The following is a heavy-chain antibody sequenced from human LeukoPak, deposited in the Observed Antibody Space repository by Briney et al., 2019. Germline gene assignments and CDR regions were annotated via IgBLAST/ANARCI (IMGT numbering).Heavy chain of an antibody. CDR1: GGSFSGYY. J-gene: IGHJ4*02. V-gene: IGHV4-34*01. CDR2: INHSGST. D-gene: IGHD6-19*01. Sequence: PSETLSLTCAVYGGSFSGYYWSWIRQPPGKGLEWIGEINHSGSTNYNPSLKSRVTISVDTSKNQFSLKLSSVTAADTAVYYCAREGTWLVRYSSGSPFDYWGQGTLVTVSS. CDR3: AREGTWLVRYSSGSPFDY.